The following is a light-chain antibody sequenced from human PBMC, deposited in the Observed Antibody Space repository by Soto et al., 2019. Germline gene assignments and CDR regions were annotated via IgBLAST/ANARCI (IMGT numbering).Light chain of an antibody. Sequence: DIQMTQSPSSLSASVGDRVTITCRASQSISSYLNWYQQKPGKAPKLLIYAASSLQSGVPSRFSGSGSGTDFTLTISSLQPEDFATYYCQQSYSTPWTFGQVIKVEIK. CDR1: QSISSY. CDR2: AAS. V-gene: IGKV1-39*01. CDR3: QQSYSTPWT. J-gene: IGKJ1*01.